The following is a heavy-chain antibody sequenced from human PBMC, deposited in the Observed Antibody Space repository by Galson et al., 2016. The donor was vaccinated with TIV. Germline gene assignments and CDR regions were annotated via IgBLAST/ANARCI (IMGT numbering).Heavy chain of an antibody. Sequence: SVKVSCKASGGSISTYGISWVRQAPGQGLEWLGGLTPPFGAPHYAQTFEGRVTITADDSHTTSFLELKSLTSGDTGIYYWARDTRGEIWVWGVAVFALDVWGQGTKVIVSA. CDR1: GGSISTYG. J-gene: IGHJ3*01. CDR2: LTPPFGAP. D-gene: IGHD3-10*01. CDR3: ARDTRGEIWVWGVAVFALDV. V-gene: IGHV1-69*13.